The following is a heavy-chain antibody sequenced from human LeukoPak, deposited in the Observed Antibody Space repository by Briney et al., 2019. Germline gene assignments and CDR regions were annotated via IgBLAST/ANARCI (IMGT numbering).Heavy chain of an antibody. CDR1: GYTFINYG. CDR3: ARDDLHYFDY. V-gene: IGHV1-18*01. J-gene: IGHJ4*02. CDR2: ISLYNRNT. Sequence: ASVKVSCKASGYTFINYGISWVRQAPGQGLEWMSWISLYNRNTYYAQNLQDRGTLTTDTSTNTAYMELRSLRSDDTAVYYCARDDLHYFDYWGQGTLVTVSS.